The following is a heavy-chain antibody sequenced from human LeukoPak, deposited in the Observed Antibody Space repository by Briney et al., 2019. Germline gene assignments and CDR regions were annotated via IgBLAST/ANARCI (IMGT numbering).Heavy chain of an antibody. CDR3: AKDRDVWGSLLDY. Sequence: SETLSLTCAVYGGSFSGYYWSWIRQPPGRGLEWIGEINHSGSTNYNPSLKSRVTISVDTSKNQFSLKLSSVTAADTAVYYCAKDRDVWGSLLDYWGQGTLVTVSS. CDR2: INHSGST. J-gene: IGHJ4*02. D-gene: IGHD3-16*01. CDR1: GGSFSGYY. V-gene: IGHV4-34*01.